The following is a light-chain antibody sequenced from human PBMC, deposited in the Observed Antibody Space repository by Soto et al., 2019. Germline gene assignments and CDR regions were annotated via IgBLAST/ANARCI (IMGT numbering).Light chain of an antibody. V-gene: IGLV2-14*01. CDR3: SSFTSTSTYV. CDR2: EVS. J-gene: IGLJ1*01. CDR1: NSDVGGYNY. Sequence: QSVLTQPASVSGSPGQSITISCTGTNSDVGGYNYVSRYQQHPGKVPKLMIYEVSNRPSGVSNRFSGSKSGNTASLTISGLQAEDEADYYCSSFTSTSTYVFGTGTKVTVL.